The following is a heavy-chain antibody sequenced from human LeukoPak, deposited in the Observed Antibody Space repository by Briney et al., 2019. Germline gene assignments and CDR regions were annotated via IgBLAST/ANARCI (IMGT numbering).Heavy chain of an antibody. J-gene: IGHJ3*02. V-gene: IGHV3-7*01. Sequence: GGSLRLSCAASGFTFSSYWISWVRQAPGKGLEWVANIKQDGSEKYYVDSVKGRFTISRDNAKNSLYLQMNSLRAEDTAVYYCARVGHDLTAFDIWGQGTMVTVSS. CDR3: ARVGHDLTAFDI. CDR1: GFTFSSYW. CDR2: IKQDGSEK. D-gene: IGHD3-10*01.